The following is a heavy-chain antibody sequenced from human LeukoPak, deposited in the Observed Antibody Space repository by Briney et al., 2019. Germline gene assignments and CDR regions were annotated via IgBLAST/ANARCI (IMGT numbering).Heavy chain of an antibody. D-gene: IGHD6-6*01. J-gene: IGHJ6*02. V-gene: IGHV3-48*01. Sequence: GGSLRLSCAASGFPFNTYTMNWVRQAPGKGLEWVSYISGSSGIIDYADSVRGRFTISRDNAKNSLYLQMNSLRAEDTAVYYCARAPPYSSASWGYYGMDVWGQGTTVTVSS. CDR1: GFPFNTYT. CDR2: ISGSSGII. CDR3: ARAPPYSSASWGYYGMDV.